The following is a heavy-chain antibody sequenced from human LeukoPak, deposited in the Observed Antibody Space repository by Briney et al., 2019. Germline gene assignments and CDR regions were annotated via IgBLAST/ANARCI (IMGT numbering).Heavy chain of an antibody. J-gene: IGHJ3*02. CDR3: AKDGGWTFDI. Sequence: GGSLRLSCAASGFTFRSFAMHWVRQAPGKGLEWVAVVSTDGSNQFYADSVKGRFTISGDNSKNTAYLQMNSLRAEDTAIYYCAKDGGWTFDIWGQGTMVTVSS. CDR2: VSTDGSNQ. D-gene: IGHD2-15*01. V-gene: IGHV3-30-3*01. CDR1: GFTFRSFA.